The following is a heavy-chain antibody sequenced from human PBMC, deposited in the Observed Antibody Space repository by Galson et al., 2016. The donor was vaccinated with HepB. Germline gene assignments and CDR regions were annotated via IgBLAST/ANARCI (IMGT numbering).Heavy chain of an antibody. Sequence: PALVKPTQTLTLTCTFPGFSLRASGVGVAWTRQPPGKALEWVAIIYWNDKNRYSPSLIGRLTIAKDTSKNLVVLTMTNVDPVDTATYYCVHYYYENNGHSRIIGFWGQGTLVTVSS. CDR1: GFSLRASGVG. CDR3: VHYYYENNGHSRIIGF. J-gene: IGHJ4*02. D-gene: IGHD3-22*01. V-gene: IGHV2-5*01. CDR2: IYWNDKN.